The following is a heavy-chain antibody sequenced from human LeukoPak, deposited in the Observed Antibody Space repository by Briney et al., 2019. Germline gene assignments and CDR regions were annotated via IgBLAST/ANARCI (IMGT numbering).Heavy chain of an antibody. D-gene: IGHD2-21*02. V-gene: IGHV3-30-3*01. CDR3: ARDSWYWCGHDCYSVDY. CDR1: GFTFSNYA. J-gene: IGHJ4*02. CDR2: VSFDGADK. Sequence: GSLRLSCAASGFTFSNYAMNWVRQAPGKGLEWVATVSFDGADKYYTDAVTGRFTISRDNSKDTLYLQLDSLRTEDTALYSCARDSWYWCGHDCYSVDYWGQGTLVTVSS.